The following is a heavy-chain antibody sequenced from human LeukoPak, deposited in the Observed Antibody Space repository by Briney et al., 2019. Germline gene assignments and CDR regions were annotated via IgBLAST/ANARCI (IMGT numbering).Heavy chain of an antibody. CDR2: ITSDGRNT. V-gene: IGHV3-74*01. D-gene: IGHD3-16*01. CDR3: VRDLGGF. J-gene: IGHJ4*02. CDR1: GFTFKNFW. Sequence: PGGSLRLSCAASGFTFKNFWTHWVRQDPGKGLVWVSRITSDGRNTDYADSVKGRFTISRDNAKNTLYLQMNSLRAEDTAVYYCVRDLGGFWGQGTLVTVSS.